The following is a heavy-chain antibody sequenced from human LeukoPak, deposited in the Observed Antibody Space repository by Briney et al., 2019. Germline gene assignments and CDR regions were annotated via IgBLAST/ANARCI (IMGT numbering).Heavy chain of an antibody. V-gene: IGHV1-2*02. D-gene: IGHD5-12*01. J-gene: IGHJ4*02. CDR2: INPNSGGT. Sequence: GASVKVSCKASGYTFTDYYMHWVRQAPGQGLEWMGWINPNSGGTNYAQKFQGRVTMTRDTSISTAYMDLSRLRSDDTAVYYCARDLQWLRPFDYWGQGTLVTVSS. CDR3: ARDLQWLRPFDY. CDR1: GYTFTDYY.